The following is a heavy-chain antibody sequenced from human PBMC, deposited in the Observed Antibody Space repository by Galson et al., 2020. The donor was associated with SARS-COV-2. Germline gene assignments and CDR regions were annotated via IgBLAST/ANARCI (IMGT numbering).Heavy chain of an antibody. J-gene: IGHJ4*02. Sequence: GGSLRLSCAASGFTFSSYAMHWVRQAPGKGLEYVSAISSNGGSTYYANSVKGRFTISRDNSKNTLYLQMGSLRAEDMAVYYCARPYYYGSGSYRYWGQGTLVTVSS. CDR3: ARPYYYGSGSYRY. D-gene: IGHD3-10*01. CDR2: ISSNGGST. CDR1: GFTFSSYA. V-gene: IGHV3-64*01.